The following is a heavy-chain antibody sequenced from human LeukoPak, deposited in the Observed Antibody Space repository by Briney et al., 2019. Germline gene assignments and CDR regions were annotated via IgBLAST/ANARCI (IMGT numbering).Heavy chain of an antibody. J-gene: IGHJ1*01. CDR2: INHSGGT. V-gene: IGHV4-34*01. CDR1: GFTFRSYA. D-gene: IGHD6-13*01. CDR3: ARHILTGAGYSSSWYDEYFQH. Sequence: GSLRLSCEASGFTFRSYAMTWIRQPPGKGLEWIGEINHSGGTNYNPSLKSRVTISVDTSKNQFSLKLSSVTAADTAVYYCARHILTGAGYSSSWYDEYFQHWGQGTLVTVSS.